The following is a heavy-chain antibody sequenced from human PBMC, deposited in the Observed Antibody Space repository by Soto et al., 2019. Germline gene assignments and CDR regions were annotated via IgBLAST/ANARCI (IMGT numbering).Heavy chain of an antibody. CDR2: IYSGGST. J-gene: IGHJ4*02. D-gene: IGHD6-19*01. V-gene: IGHV3-66*01. Sequence: PGGSLRLSCAASGFTVSSNYMSWVRQAPGKGLEWVSLIYSGGSTYYADSVKGRFTISRDNSKNTLYLQMNSLRAEDTAVYYCASVRYTSGQSLDYWGQGTLVTVPS. CDR1: GFTVSSNY. CDR3: ASVRYTSGQSLDY.